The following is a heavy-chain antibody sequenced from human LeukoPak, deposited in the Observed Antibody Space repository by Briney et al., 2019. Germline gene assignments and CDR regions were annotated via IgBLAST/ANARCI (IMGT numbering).Heavy chain of an antibody. Sequence: GASVKVSCKASGGTFISYAISWVRQAPGQGLEWMGGIIPIFGTANYAQKFQGRVTITADESTSTAYMELSSLRSEDTAVYYCARDPHSDWNWFDPWGQGTLVTVSS. CDR2: IIPIFGTA. J-gene: IGHJ5*02. CDR3: ARDPHSDWNWFDP. D-gene: IGHD3/OR15-3a*01. V-gene: IGHV1-69*01. CDR1: GGTFISYA.